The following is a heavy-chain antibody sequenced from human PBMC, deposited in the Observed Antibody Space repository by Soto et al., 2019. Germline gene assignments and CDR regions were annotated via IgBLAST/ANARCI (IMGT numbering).Heavy chain of an antibody. CDR3: AKDGNGDLNYYYYGMDV. Sequence: QVQLVESGGGVVQPGRSLTLSCAASGFTFRSYGMHWIRQAPGKGLEWVAVISYDGNNKHYGDSVKGRFTISRDNSKNLXYLQINSLSAEDTAVNYCAKDGNGDLNYYYYGMDVWGQGTTVTVSS. V-gene: IGHV3-30*18. CDR1: GFTFRSYG. J-gene: IGHJ6*02. CDR2: ISYDGNNK. D-gene: IGHD4-17*01.